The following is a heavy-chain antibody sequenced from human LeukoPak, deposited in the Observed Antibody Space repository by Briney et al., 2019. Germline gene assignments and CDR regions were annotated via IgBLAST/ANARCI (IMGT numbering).Heavy chain of an antibody. V-gene: IGHV4-38-2*02. CDR2: IYQSGST. CDR1: GYSISSGYY. D-gene: IGHD2-2*01. CDR3: ARGNYCSSTSCSFQNWFDP. Sequence: TPSETLSLTCTVSGYSISSGYYWGWIRQPPGKGLEWIGSIYQSGSTYYNPSLKSRVTISVDTSKNQFSLKLNSVTAADTALYYCARGNYCSSTSCSFQNWFDPWGQGTLVTVSS. J-gene: IGHJ5*02.